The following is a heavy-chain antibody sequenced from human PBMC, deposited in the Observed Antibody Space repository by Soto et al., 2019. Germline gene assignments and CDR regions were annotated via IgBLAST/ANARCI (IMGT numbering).Heavy chain of an antibody. J-gene: IGHJ4*02. Sequence: PGGSLRLSCVASGFTFSNYCIHWVRQAPGKGLVWVAVIRHDGSSKNYADSVKGRFTISRDNSKNTLYLQMNSLRAEDTAVYYCARAHSSGYYPYVSYLDYWGQGTLVTVSS. CDR2: IRHDGSSK. V-gene: IGHV3-33*08. CDR3: ARAHSSGYYPYVSYLDY. CDR1: GFTFSNYC. D-gene: IGHD3-22*01.